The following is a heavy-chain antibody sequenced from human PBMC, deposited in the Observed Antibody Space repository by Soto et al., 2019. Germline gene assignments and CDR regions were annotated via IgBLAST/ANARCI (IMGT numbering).Heavy chain of an antibody. J-gene: IGHJ6*02. D-gene: IGHD6-6*01. Sequence: PSETLSLTCTVSGGSISSSSSYWGWIRQPPGKGLEWIGSIFYSGNTYYNPSLKSRVTISVDTSKNQFSLRLTSVTAADTAVYYCAREGAAPYYYYGMDVWGQGTTVTVSS. V-gene: IGHV4-39*07. CDR1: GGSISSSSSY. CDR3: AREGAAPYYYYGMDV. CDR2: IFYSGNT.